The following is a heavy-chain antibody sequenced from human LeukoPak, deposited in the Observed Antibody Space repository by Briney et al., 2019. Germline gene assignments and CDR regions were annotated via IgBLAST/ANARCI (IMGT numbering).Heavy chain of an antibody. CDR2: INPNSGGT. Sequence: ASVKVSRKASGYTFTGYYMHWVRQAPGQGLEWMGWINPNSGGTNYAQKFQGRVTMTRDTSISTAYMELSRLRSDDTAVYYCARDWVPAAWALDYWGQGTLVTVSS. CDR1: GYTFTGYY. CDR3: ARDWVPAAWALDY. J-gene: IGHJ4*02. V-gene: IGHV1-2*02. D-gene: IGHD2-15*01.